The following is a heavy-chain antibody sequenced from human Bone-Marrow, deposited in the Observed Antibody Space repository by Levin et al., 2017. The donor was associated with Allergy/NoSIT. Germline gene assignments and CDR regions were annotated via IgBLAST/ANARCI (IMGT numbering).Heavy chain of an antibody. V-gene: IGHV4-4*07. Sequence: SETLSLTCSVSGGSISSYYWSWIRQPAGKGLEWIGRFYISGSTNYNPSLKSRVTMSVDTSKNQFSLKLSSVTAADTAVYYCARLVGATVWFDPWGQGTLVTVSS. J-gene: IGHJ5*02. D-gene: IGHD1-26*01. CDR1: GGSISSYY. CDR3: ARLVGATVWFDP. CDR2: FYISGST.